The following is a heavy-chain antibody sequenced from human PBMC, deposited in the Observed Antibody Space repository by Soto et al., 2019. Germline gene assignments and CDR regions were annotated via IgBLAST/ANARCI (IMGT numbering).Heavy chain of an antibody. Sequence: QVQLQQWGAGLLKPSETLSLTCAVYGGSFSYYYWSWIRQPPGKGLEWIGEINHSGSTNYNPSLKRRVTISVDTSKNQFSLKLNSGTAADTAVYYCARVRISMVRGVPTYFGMDVWGQGTTVTVSS. V-gene: IGHV4-34*01. CDR3: ARVRISMVRGVPTYFGMDV. J-gene: IGHJ6*02. CDR2: INHSGST. D-gene: IGHD3-10*01. CDR1: GGSFSYYY.